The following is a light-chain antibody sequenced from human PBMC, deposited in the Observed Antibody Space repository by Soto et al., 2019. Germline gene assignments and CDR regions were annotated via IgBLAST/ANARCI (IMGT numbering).Light chain of an antibody. J-gene: IGLJ1*01. CDR3: QSYDSSLSAYV. CDR1: SSNIGAGYD. CDR2: GNS. V-gene: IGLV1-40*01. Sequence: QSVLTQPPSVSGAPGQRVTISCTGSSSNIGAGYDVHWYQQLPGTAPKFLIYGNSYRPSGVPGRFSGSKSGTSASLAITGLQAEDEADYYCQSYDSSLSAYVFGPGTKLTVL.